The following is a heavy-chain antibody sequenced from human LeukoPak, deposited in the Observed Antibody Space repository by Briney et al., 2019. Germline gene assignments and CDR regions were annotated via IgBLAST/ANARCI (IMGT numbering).Heavy chain of an antibody. CDR1: GFTFRTYT. CDR3: AADELYRHGSDY. V-gene: IGHV3-48*04. Sequence: PGGSLRLSCAASGFTFRTYTMNWVRQAPGKGLEWVSYISSSGSTIYYADSVKGRFTISRDNAKNSLYLQMNSLRAEDTAVYYCAADELYRHGSDYWGQGTLVTVSS. J-gene: IGHJ4*02. D-gene: IGHD5-18*01. CDR2: ISSSGSTI.